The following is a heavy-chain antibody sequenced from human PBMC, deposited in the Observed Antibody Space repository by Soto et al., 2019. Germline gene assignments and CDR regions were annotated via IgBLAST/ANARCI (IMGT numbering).Heavy chain of an antibody. V-gene: IGHV1-18*01. Sequence: QVHLVQSGAEVKKPGASVKVSCQGSGYAFTTYGITWVRQAPGQGLEWMGWISAHNGNTNYAQKLQGRVTVTRHTSTSTAYMELRSLRKDDTAVYYCARGRYGDYWGQGALVTVSS. D-gene: IGHD1-1*01. CDR3: ARGRYGDY. J-gene: IGHJ4*02. CDR2: ISAHNGNT. CDR1: GYAFTTYG.